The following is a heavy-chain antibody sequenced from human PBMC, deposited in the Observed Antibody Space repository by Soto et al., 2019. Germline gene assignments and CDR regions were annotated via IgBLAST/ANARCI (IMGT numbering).Heavy chain of an antibody. CDR2: IYHSGST. J-gene: IGHJ5*02. Sequence: QLQLQESGSGLVKPSQTLSLTCAVSGGSISSGGYSWSWIRQPPVKGLEWIGYIYHSGSTYYNPFVKSRVTISVDRSKNQFSLKLSSVTAAVTAVYFCARVPSPWGQGTLVTFSS. V-gene: IGHV4-30-2*01. CDR1: GGSISSGGYS. CDR3: ARVPSP.